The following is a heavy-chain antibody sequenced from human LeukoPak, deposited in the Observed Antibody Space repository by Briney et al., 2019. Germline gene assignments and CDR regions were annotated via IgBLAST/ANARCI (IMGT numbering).Heavy chain of an antibody. V-gene: IGHV1-24*01. Sequence: ASVKVSCKVSGYTLTELSMHWVRQAPGKGLEWMGGFDPEDGETIYAQKFQGRVTMTEDTSTDTAYMELSSLRSEDTAVYYCATRYCGGDCYSSDGYYFDYWGQGTLVTVSS. J-gene: IGHJ4*02. CDR2: FDPEDGET. CDR1: GYTLTELS. D-gene: IGHD2-21*02. CDR3: ATRYCGGDCYSSDGYYFDY.